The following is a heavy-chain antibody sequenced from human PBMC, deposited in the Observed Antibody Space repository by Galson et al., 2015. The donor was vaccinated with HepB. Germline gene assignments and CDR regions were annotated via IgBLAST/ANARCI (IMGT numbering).Heavy chain of an antibody. CDR2: ISYDGSNK. J-gene: IGHJ3*01. V-gene: IGHV3-30-3*01. D-gene: IGHD3-3*01. CDR1: GFTFSSYA. CDR3: ARDGPPTAYDFWSGYYLSP. Sequence: SLRLSCAASGFTFSSYAMHWVRQAPGKGLEWVAVISYDGSNKYYADSVKGRFTISRDNSKNTLYLQMNSLRAEDTAVYYCARDGPPTAYDFWSGYYLSPWGQGTMVTVSS.